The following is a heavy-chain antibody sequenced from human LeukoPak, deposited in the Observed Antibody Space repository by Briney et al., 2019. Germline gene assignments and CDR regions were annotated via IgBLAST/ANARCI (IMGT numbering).Heavy chain of an antibody. J-gene: IGHJ6*03. CDR2: IYYTGST. Sequence: SETLSLTCAVSGDSISSDYWSWVRQPPGKGLEWIGYIYYTGSTNYNPSLKSRVTISVDTSKNQFSLKLSSVTAADTAVYYCARANTAAGYYYYYYYMDVWGKGTTVTVSS. D-gene: IGHD6-13*01. V-gene: IGHV4-59*01. CDR1: GDSISSDY. CDR3: ARANTAAGYYYYYYYMDV.